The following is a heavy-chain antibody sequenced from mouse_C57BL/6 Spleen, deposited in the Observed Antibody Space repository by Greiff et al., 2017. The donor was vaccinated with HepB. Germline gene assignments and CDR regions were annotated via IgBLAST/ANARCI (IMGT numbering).Heavy chain of an antibody. CDR3: ARGSGSSYDWYFDV. D-gene: IGHD1-1*01. Sequence: VQLQQSGSELRSPGSSVKLSCKDFDSEVFPIAYMSWVRQKPGHGFEWIGGILPSIGRTIYGEKFEDKATLDADTLSNTAYLELNSLTSEDSAIYYCARGSGSSYDWYFDVWGTGTTVTVSS. CDR2: ILPSIGRT. V-gene: IGHV15-2*01. CDR1: DSEVFPIAY. J-gene: IGHJ1*03.